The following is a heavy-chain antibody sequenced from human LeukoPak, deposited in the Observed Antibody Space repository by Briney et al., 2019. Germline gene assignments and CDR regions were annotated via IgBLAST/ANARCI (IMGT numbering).Heavy chain of an antibody. V-gene: IGHV4-4*07. D-gene: IGHD4-17*01. J-gene: IGHJ3*02. Sequence: SETLSLTCTVSGGSISSYYWSWVRQPAGKGLEWVGRIYTSGSTNYKPSLKSRVTISVDTSKNQFSLKLSTVTAADAAVYYCARDADGDYGDSFDIWGQGTMVTASS. CDR1: GGSISSYY. CDR3: ARDADGDYGDSFDI. CDR2: IYTSGST.